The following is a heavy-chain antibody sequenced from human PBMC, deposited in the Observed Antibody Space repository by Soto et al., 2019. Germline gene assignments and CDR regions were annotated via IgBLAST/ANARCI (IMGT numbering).Heavy chain of an antibody. CDR3: AKDRLWFGRATEDY. CDR2: ISDTGHT. J-gene: IGHJ4*02. D-gene: IGHD3-10*01. V-gene: IGHV3-23*01. CDR1: GVLFRSFA. Sequence: GGSVRLSCAASGVLFRSFAMNWVRQAPGKGLEWVSGISDTGHTYYADSVMGRFTISRDNSENTLYLQMTTLRAEDTAIYYCAKDRLWFGRATEDYWGQGILVTVSS.